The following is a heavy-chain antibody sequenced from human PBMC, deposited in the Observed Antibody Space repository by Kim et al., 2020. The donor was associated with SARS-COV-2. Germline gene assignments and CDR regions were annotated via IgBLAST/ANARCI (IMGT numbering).Heavy chain of an antibody. Sequence: GGSLRLSCAASGFTFSDYYMSWIRQAPGKGLEWVSYISSSGSTIYYADSVKGRFTISRDNAKNSVYLQMNSLRAEDTAVYYCARAYFYWLLPQYYFDYWGQGTLVTVSS. CDR3: ARAYFYWLLPQYYFDY. D-gene: IGHD3-9*01. J-gene: IGHJ4*02. V-gene: IGHV3-11*01. CDR2: ISSSGSTI. CDR1: GFTFSDYY.